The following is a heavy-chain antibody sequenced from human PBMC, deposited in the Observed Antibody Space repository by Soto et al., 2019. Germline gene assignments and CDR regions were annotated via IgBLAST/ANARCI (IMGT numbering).Heavy chain of an antibody. D-gene: IGHD6-19*01. CDR2: INPSGGST. V-gene: IGHV1-46*01. J-gene: IGHJ5*02. CDR1: GYTFTSYY. Sequence: GASVKVSCKASGYTFTSYYMHWVRQAPGQGLEWMGIINPSGGSTSYAQKFQGRVTMTRDTSTSTVYMELSSLRSEDTAVYYCARTAGRIAVAGTGYNWFDPWGQGTLVTVSS. CDR3: ARTAGRIAVAGTGYNWFDP.